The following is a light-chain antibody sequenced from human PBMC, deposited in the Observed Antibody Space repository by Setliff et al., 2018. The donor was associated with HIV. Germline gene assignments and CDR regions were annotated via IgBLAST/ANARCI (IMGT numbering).Light chain of an antibody. J-gene: IGLJ1*01. Sequence: ALTQPRSVSGSPGQSVTISCTGASTDVGNYNYVSWYRHHPGKAPELVIFDVSKRPLGVPARFSGSKSGDTASLTISGLQPEDEADYSCCSYAGSHTYVFGTGTKVTVL. CDR3: CSYAGSHTYV. CDR1: STDVGNYNY. CDR2: DVS. V-gene: IGLV2-11*01.